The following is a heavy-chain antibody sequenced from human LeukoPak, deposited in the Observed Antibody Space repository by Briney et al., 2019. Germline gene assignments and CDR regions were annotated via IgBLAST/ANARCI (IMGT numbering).Heavy chain of an antibody. Sequence: SETLSLTCAVYGGSFSGYYWSWIRQPPGKGLEWIGEINHSGSTNYNPSLKSRVTISVDTSKNQFSLKLSSVTAADTAVYYCARSPIFSMMRTGYYYYGMDVWGQGTTVTVSS. CDR2: INHSGST. CDR3: ARSPIFSMMRTGYYYYGMDV. J-gene: IGHJ6*02. D-gene: IGHD2/OR15-2a*01. V-gene: IGHV4-34*01. CDR1: GGSFSGYY.